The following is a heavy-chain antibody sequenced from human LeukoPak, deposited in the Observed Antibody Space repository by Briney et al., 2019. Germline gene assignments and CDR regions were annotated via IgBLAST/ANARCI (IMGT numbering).Heavy chain of an antibody. Sequence: GASVKVSCKASGDTFSSYVISWVRQAPGQGLEWMGGINPVFGTAHYAQKFQDRVTITADESTSTAYMELSSLRSEDTAVYYCARDSEYSNYYGMDVWGQGTTVTVSS. J-gene: IGHJ6*02. V-gene: IGHV1-69*13. CDR1: GDTFSSYV. D-gene: IGHD4-11*01. CDR2: INPVFGTA. CDR3: ARDSEYSNYYGMDV.